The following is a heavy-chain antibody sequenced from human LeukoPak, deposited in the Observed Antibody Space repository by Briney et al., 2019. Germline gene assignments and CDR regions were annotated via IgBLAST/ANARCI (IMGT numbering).Heavy chain of an antibody. CDR2: MSGSSGRT. J-gene: IGHJ4*02. Sequence: GGSLRLSCAASGFTFSISAMSWVRQAPGKGLEWVSAMSGSSGRTYYADSVKGRFTISRDNSKNTLYLQMNSLRAEDTAVYYCATHYMTTVTTSFFYWGQGALVTVSS. V-gene: IGHV3-23*01. D-gene: IGHD4-17*01. CDR3: ATHYMTTVTTSFFY. CDR1: GFTFSISA.